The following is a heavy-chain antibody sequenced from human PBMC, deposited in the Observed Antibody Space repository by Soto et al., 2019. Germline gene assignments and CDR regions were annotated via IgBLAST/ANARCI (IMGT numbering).Heavy chain of an antibody. CDR1: GGTFGSYA. D-gene: IGHD5-12*01. J-gene: IGHJ6*02. CDR3: ARDPPPVVATIEGYYYYGMDV. V-gene: IGHV1-69*13. CDR2: ITPIFGTA. Sequence: GASVKVSCEASGGTFGSYAMRWVRREPGQGLEWVGGITPIFGTANSAQKSQGRVTIPADESTSTAYMELSSLRSEDTAVYYCARDPPPVVATIEGYYYYGMDVWGQGTTVTVS.